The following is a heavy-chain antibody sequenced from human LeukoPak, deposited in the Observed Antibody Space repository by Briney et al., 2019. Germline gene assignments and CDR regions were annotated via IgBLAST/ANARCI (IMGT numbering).Heavy chain of an antibody. V-gene: IGHV3-7*01. CDR1: GFTFDDYW. J-gene: IGHJ5*02. D-gene: IGHD5-18*01. CDR2: IKQDGSEQ. CDR3: VRAGGAYSFNP. Sequence: GGSLRLSCVASGFTFDDYWMNWVRQAPGKGLEWVANIKQDGSEQYYVDSVKGRFTISRDNAKNSLYLQMNSLRAEDTAVYYCVRAGGAYSFNPWGQGTLVTVSP.